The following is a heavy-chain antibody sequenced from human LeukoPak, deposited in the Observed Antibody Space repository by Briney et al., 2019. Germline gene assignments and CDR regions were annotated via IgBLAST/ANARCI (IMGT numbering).Heavy chain of an antibody. CDR2: IRYDGSNK. V-gene: IGHV3-30*02. Sequence: GGSLRLSCAASGFTFSNYAMHWVRQAPGKGLEWVAFIRYDGSNKYYADSVKGRFTISRDDSKNTVYLQMNSLRPEDTAVYYCAKDPRIPFYYYMDVWGKGTTLTISS. CDR3: AKDPRIPFYYYMDV. CDR1: GFTFSNYA. J-gene: IGHJ6*03. D-gene: IGHD2-2*02.